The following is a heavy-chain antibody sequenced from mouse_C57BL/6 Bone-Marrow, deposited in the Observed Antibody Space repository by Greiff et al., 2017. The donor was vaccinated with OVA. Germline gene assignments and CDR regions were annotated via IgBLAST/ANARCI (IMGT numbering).Heavy chain of an antibody. V-gene: IGHV1-58*01. CDR1: GYTFTSYG. Sequence: DVKLQQPGAELVRPGSSVKLSCKTSGYTFTSYGINWVKQRPGQGLDWIGYIYLGNGYTEYNEKFKGKATLTADTSSSTAYMQLSSLTSEDSAIYVSARSAYVEDWGQGTTLTVSS. CDR2: IYLGNGYT. CDR3: ARSAYVED. J-gene: IGHJ2*01. D-gene: IGHD1-1*01.